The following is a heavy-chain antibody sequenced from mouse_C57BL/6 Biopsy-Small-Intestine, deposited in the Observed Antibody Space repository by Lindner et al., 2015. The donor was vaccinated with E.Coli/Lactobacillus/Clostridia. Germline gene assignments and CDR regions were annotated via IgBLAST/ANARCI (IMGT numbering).Heavy chain of an antibody. CDR3: AKGYEVFDY. V-gene: IGHV1-22*01. J-gene: IGHJ2*01. CDR2: INPNNGGT. Sequence: VQLQESGPELVKPGASVKMSCKASGYTFTDYNMHWVKQSHEKSLEWIGYINPNNGGTSYNQKFKGKATLTVNKSSSTAYMELRSLTSEDSAVYYCAKGYEVFDYWGQGTTLTVSS. D-gene: IGHD2-14*01. CDR1: GYTFTDYN.